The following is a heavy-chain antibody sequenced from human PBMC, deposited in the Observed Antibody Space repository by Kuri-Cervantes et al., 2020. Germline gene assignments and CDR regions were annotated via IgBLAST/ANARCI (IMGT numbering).Heavy chain of an antibody. CDR1: GFTFSSYA. D-gene: IGHD2-15*01. J-gene: IGHJ6*02. V-gene: IGHV3-30-3*01. CDR3: ASMALQSFPYYSFGLDV. Sequence: GGSLRLSCAASGFTFSSYAMHWVRQAPGKGLEWVAVISYDGSNKYYADSVKGRFTISRDNAKNSLYLQMNSLRAEDTAVYYCASMALQSFPYYSFGLDVWGRGTTVTVSS. CDR2: ISYDGSNK.